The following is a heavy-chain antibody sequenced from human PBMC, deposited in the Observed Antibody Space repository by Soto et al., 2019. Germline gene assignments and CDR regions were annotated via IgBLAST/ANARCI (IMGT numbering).Heavy chain of an antibody. Sequence: SETLSLTCAVYGGSFSGYYWSWTRQPPGKGLEWIGEINHSGSTNYNPSLKSRVTISVDTSKNQFSLKLSSVTAADTAVYYCALAPPGSSYYYYGMDVWGQGTTVTVSS. J-gene: IGHJ6*02. CDR3: ALAPPGSSYYYYGMDV. CDR1: GGSFSGYY. V-gene: IGHV4-34*01. CDR2: INHSGST. D-gene: IGHD3-10*01.